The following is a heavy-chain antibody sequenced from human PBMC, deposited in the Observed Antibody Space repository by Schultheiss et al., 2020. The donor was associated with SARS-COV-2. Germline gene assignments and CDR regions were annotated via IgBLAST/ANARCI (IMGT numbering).Heavy chain of an antibody. CDR2: ISYDGSNK. V-gene: IGHV3-30-3*01. CDR1: GFTFSSYA. CDR3: ARVVLYYGMDV. J-gene: IGHJ6*02. Sequence: GGSLRLSCAASGFTFSSYAMHWVRQAPGKGLEWVAVISYDGSNKYYADSVKGRFTISRDNSKNTLYLQMNSLRAEDTAVYYCARVVLYYGMDVWGQGTTVTVSS. D-gene: IGHD2/OR15-2a*01.